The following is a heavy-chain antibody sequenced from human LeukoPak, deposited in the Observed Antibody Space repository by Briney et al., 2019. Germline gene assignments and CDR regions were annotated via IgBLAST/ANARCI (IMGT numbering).Heavy chain of an antibody. D-gene: IGHD1-26*01. V-gene: IGHV3-7*01. Sequence: PGGSLSLSCAASGFPFSSYWMSWVRQAPGKGLEWVANIKQDGSEKYYVDSVKGRFTISRDNAKNSLYLQMNSLRAEDTAVYYCARDLKAWVDDYFDYWGQGTLVTVSS. CDR3: ARDLKAWVDDYFDY. CDR1: GFPFSSYW. CDR2: IKQDGSEK. J-gene: IGHJ4*02.